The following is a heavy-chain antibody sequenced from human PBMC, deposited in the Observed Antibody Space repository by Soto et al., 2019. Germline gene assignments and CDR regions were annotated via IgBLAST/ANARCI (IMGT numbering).Heavy chain of an antibody. V-gene: IGHV1-8*01. CDR1: GYTFTSDD. J-gene: IGHJ6*02. CDR2: MSPNSNHA. CDR3: ARGSWFGDLGNFDSGLEV. D-gene: IGHD3-10*01. Sequence: QVHLVQSGAEVKKPGASVKVSCKASGYTFTSDDINWVRQASGQGLEWMGWMSPNSNHAGYSQKFQGRLTMTRKTSISIAYMELTSLRSDDTAVYYCARGSWFGDLGNFDSGLEVWGQGTTVTVSS.